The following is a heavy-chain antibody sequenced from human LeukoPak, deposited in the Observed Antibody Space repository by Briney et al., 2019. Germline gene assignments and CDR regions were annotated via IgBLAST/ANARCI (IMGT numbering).Heavy chain of an antibody. Sequence: SETLSLTCAVSGGSISSGGYSWSWIRQPPGKGLEWIGYIYHSGSTYYNPSLKSRVTISVDRSKNQFSLKLSSVTAADTAVYYCARGLGIVDYWGQGTLVTVSS. CDR3: ARGLGIVDY. V-gene: IGHV4-30-2*01. J-gene: IGHJ4*02. CDR2: IYHSGST. D-gene: IGHD7-27*01. CDR1: GGSISSGGYS.